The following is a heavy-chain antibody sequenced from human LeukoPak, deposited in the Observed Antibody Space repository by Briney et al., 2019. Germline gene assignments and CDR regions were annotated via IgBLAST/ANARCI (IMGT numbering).Heavy chain of an antibody. Sequence: GGSLRLSCAASGFSFNSDWMDWVRQAPGKGLEWVANIKHDESEKNYLDSVKGRFTISRGNAQNSLYLQMNGLRVEDTAVYYCTRRLDDWGQGTLVTVSS. CDR3: TRRLDD. J-gene: IGHJ4*02. V-gene: IGHV3-7*01. CDR1: GFSFNSDW. CDR2: IKHDESEK. D-gene: IGHD3-16*01.